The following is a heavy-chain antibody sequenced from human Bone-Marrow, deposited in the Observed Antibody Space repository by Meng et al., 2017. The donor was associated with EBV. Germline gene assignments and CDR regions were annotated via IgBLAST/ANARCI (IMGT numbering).Heavy chain of an antibody. V-gene: IGHV4-39*07. D-gene: IGHD5-18*01. J-gene: IGHJ4*02. CDR1: GGSISSSSYY. CDR2: MSYSSRTT. CDR3: ATSYGYTSTY. Sequence: LELQEAGPGLGKPSETLSLTCTVSGGSISSSSYYWGWIRQSPGKGLEWIGSMSYSSRTTSYNASLKTRVSISIDSSKNQFSLRLQSVTAADTAVYYCATSYGYTSTYWGPGTLVTASS.